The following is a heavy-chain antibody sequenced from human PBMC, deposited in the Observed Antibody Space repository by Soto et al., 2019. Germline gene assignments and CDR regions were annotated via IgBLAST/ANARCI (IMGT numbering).Heavy chain of an antibody. Sequence: EVQLVESGGGLVQPGGSLRLSCTASEFTFSGRSVHWVRQAPGKGLVWVSGIDKVGTDSTYADSVKGRFTSSRDNAKNTVYLQMNSLSVEDTAVHYCARGWFGPDVWGKGTTVTVSS. V-gene: IGHV3-74*01. CDR2: IDKVGTDS. CDR1: EFTFSGRS. J-gene: IGHJ6*03. D-gene: IGHD3-10*01. CDR3: ARGWFGPDV.